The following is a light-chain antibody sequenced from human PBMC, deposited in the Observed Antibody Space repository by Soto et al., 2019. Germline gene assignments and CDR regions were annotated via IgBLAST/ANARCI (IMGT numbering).Light chain of an antibody. CDR1: QSVSNNF. Sequence: IVFTQSPRTLSLSLGERATLSCRASQSVSNNFLAWYQQKPGQAPRLLIYGASSRATGIPDRFSGSGSGTDFTLTISRLETEDFGVYYCQQYATSPPRTFGQGTKVDIK. CDR2: GAS. CDR3: QQYATSPPRT. J-gene: IGKJ1*01. V-gene: IGKV3-20*01.